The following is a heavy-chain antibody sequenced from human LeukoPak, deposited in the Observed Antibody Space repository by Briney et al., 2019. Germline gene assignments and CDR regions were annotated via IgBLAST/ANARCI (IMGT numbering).Heavy chain of an antibody. Sequence: PGGSLRLSCAASGFTVSSNYMTWVRQAPGEGLEWVSSISSGSSTIYYADSVKGRFTISRDNARNSLYLQMNSLRADDTAVYYCARGSNYGADHWGQGSLVTVSS. V-gene: IGHV3-48*01. J-gene: IGHJ4*02. CDR1: GFTVSSNY. D-gene: IGHD5-18*01. CDR3: ARGSNYGADH. CDR2: ISSGSSTI.